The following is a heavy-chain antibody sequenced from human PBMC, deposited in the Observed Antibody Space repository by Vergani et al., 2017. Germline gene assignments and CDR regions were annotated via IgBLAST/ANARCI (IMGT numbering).Heavy chain of an antibody. V-gene: IGHV1-69*09. J-gene: IGHJ6*03. Sequence: QVQLVQSGAEVKKPGSSVKVSCKASGGTFSSYAISWVRQAPGQGLEWMGRIIPILGIANYAQKFQGRVTITADKSTSTAYMELSSLRSEDTAVYYCARGTDGYNYYYYYMDVWGKGTTVTVSS. CDR3: ARGTDGYNYYYYYMDV. D-gene: IGHD5-24*01. CDR2: IIPILGIA. CDR1: GGTFSSYA.